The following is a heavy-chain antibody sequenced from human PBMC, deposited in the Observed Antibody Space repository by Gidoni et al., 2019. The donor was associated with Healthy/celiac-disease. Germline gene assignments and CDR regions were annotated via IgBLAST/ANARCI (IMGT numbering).Heavy chain of an antibody. Sequence: EVQLLESVGGLVQPGGSLSLSCAASGFTFSRYAMSWVRQAPGKGLEWVSAISGRGGSTDYADSVKGRFTISRDNSKNTLYLQMNSLRAEDTAVYYCAKEERDCSGGSCYSTLAFDYWGQGTLVTVSS. D-gene: IGHD2-15*01. J-gene: IGHJ4*02. CDR1: GFTFSRYA. CDR2: ISGRGGST. CDR3: AKEERDCSGGSCYSTLAFDY. V-gene: IGHV3-23*01.